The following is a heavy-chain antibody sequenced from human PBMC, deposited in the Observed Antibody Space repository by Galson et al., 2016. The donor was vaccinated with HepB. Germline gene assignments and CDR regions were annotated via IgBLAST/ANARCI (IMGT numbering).Heavy chain of an antibody. J-gene: IGHJ4*02. D-gene: IGHD3-10*02. V-gene: IGHV3-48*02. CDR3: LGSGSQSL. CDR1: GFTFSTYS. Sequence: SLRLSCAASGFTFSTYSLNWVRQAPGKGLEWVAYIIGDSTTISYADSVKGRFTISRDNVKNALYLQMNSLRDEDTAIYYGLGSGSQSLWGQGTLVAVSS. CDR2: IIGDSTTI.